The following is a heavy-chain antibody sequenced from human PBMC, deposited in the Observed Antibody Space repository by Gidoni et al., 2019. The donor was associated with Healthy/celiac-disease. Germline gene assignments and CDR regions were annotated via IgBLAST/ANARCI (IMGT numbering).Heavy chain of an antibody. Sequence: QVQLQQWGAGLLKPSETLSLTCAVHGGSFSGYYWSWIRQPPGKGLEWIGEINHSGSTNYNPSLKSRVTISVDTSKNQFSLKLSSVTAADTAVYYCAKSIAAAGTTFDYWGQGTLVTVSS. CDR1: GGSFSGYY. D-gene: IGHD6-13*01. CDR3: AKSIAAAGTTFDY. CDR2: INHSGST. V-gene: IGHV4-34*01. J-gene: IGHJ4*02.